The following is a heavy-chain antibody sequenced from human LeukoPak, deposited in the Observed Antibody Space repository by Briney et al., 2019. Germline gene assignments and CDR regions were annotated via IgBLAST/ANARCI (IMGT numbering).Heavy chain of an antibody. CDR1: GFTFSSYW. D-gene: IGHD3-10*01. CDR2: IKQDGSEK. J-gene: IGHJ4*02. V-gene: IGHV3-7*01. Sequence: GGSLRLFCAASGFTFSSYWMSWVRQAPGKGLEWVANIKQDGSEKYYVDSVKGRFTISRDNAKNSLYLKMNSLRAEDTAVYYWRGSGGIIDYWGQGTLVTVSS. CDR3: RGSGGIIDY.